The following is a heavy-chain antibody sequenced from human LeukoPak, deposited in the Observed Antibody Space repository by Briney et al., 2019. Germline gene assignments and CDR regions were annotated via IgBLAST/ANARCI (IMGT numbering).Heavy chain of an antibody. CDR2: ISSSSSYI. V-gene: IGHV3-21*01. D-gene: IGHD6-13*01. J-gene: IGHJ5*02. Sequence: GGSLRLSCAASGFTFSSYSMNWVRQAPGKGLEWVSSISSSSSYIYYADSVKGRFTISRDNAKNSLYLQMNSLRAEDTAVYYCARGGAAAATWGVDWFDPWGQGTLVTVSS. CDR3: ARGGAAAATWGVDWFDP. CDR1: GFTFSSYS.